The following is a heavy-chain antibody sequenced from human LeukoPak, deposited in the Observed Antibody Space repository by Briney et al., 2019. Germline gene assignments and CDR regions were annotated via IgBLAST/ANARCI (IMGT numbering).Heavy chain of an antibody. J-gene: IGHJ4*02. Sequence: GGSLRLSCAASGFTFGSYGMHWVRQAPGKGLEWVTLIRYDGSDKYYADSVKGRFTISRDNAKNSLYLQMNSLRAEDTAVYYCARDPVLWFGEPRGYWGQGTLVTVSS. D-gene: IGHD3-10*01. CDR1: GFTFGSYG. V-gene: IGHV3-30*02. CDR2: IRYDGSDK. CDR3: ARDPVLWFGEPRGY.